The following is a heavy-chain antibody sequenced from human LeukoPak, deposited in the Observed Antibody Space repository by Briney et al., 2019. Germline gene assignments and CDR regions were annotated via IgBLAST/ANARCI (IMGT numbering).Heavy chain of an antibody. CDR1: SGSITSDGYS. V-gene: IGHV4-31*03. J-gene: IGHJ5*02. CDR2: IHYSGST. Sequence: SQTLSLTCTVSSGSITSDGYSWSWIRQLPGKGLEWLGCIHYSGSTYHNPSLRSRLAMSIDTSKKQFSLTLTSVTAADTAVYYCSRQPYHYCSGRFDPWGQGSLVTVSS. CDR3: SRQPYHYCSGRFDP. D-gene: IGHD3-10*01.